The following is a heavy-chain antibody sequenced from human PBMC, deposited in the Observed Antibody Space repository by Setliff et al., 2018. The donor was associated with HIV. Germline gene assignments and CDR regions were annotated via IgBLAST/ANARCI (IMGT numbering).Heavy chain of an antibody. V-gene: IGHV3-48*04. D-gene: IGHD3-16*01. J-gene: IGHJ4*02. CDR3: ARDRAYASFDY. Sequence: PGGSLRLSCAASGFTFSSYSMNWVRQAPGKGLEWVSYISSTRTTIFQADSGKVRFTLSRDNARNSLYLQMNSLRAEDTAVYYCARDRAYASFDYWGQGALVTVSS. CDR1: GFTFSSYS. CDR2: ISSTRTTI.